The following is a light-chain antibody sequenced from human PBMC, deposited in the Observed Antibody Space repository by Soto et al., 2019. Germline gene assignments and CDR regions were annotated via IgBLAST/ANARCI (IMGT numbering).Light chain of an antibody. CDR1: QAIGIY. J-gene: IGKJ1*01. Sequence: DIQMTQSPSSLSTTLGDRVTITCRASQAIGIYLAWYQQKPGKVPKLLIYAASTLQSGVPSRFSGSGSGTDFTLTINSLQPEDVATYYCQKYSGAPPTFGQGTKVEIK. CDR3: QKYSGAPPT. CDR2: AAS. V-gene: IGKV1-27*01.